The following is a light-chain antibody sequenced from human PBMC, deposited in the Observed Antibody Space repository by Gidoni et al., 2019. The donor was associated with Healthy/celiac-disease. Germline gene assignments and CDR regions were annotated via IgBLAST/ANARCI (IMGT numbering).Light chain of an antibody. CDR1: QSVLYSSNNKNY. Sequence: IVMTQSPDPLAVSLGERATINCKSSQSVLYSSNNKNYLAWYQQKPGQPPKLLIYWASTRESGVPDRFSGSGSGTDFTLTISSLQAEDVAVYYCQQYYSTPWTFXQXTKVEIK. J-gene: IGKJ1*01. CDR2: WAS. CDR3: QQYYSTPWT. V-gene: IGKV4-1*01.